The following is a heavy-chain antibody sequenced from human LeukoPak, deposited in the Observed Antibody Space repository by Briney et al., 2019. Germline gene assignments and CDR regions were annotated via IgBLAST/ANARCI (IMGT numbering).Heavy chain of an antibody. J-gene: IGHJ4*02. D-gene: IGHD5-18*01. CDR3: ARGLAAMVSDY. V-gene: IGHV4-34*01. Sequence: SETLSLTCAVYGGSFSGYYWSWIRQPPGKGLEWIGEINHSGSTNYNPSLKSRVTISVDTSKNQFSLRLSSVTAADTAVYYCARGLAAMVSDYWGQGTLVTVSS. CDR2: INHSGST. CDR1: GGSFSGYY.